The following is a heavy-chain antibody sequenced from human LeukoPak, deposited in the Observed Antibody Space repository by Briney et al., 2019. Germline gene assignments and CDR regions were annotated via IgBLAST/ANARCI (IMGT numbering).Heavy chain of an antibody. V-gene: IGHV3-21*01. CDR3: ARTAIQITMVRGVITKYNWFDP. CDR1: GFTFSSYS. CDR2: ISSSSYI. Sequence: PGGSLRLSCAASGFTFSSYSMNWVRQAPGKGLEWVSSISSSSYIYYADSVKGRFTISRDNAKNSLYLQMNSLRAEDTAVYYCARTAIQITMVRGVITKYNWFDPWGQGTLVTVSS. J-gene: IGHJ5*02. D-gene: IGHD3-10*01.